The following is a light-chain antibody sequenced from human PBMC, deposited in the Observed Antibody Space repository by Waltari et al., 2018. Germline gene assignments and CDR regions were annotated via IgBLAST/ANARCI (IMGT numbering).Light chain of an antibody. CDR1: SGDIGAYKY. Sequence: QSALTQPPSASGSPGQSVTISCTGTSGDIGAYKYVSWYQQHPGKAPKLVIFEVNKRPSGVPDRFSVSKSGNAASLTVAGLQADDEAEYFCSAYAGSHILLFGGGTKLTV. CDR3: SAYAGSHILL. CDR2: EVN. V-gene: IGLV2-8*01. J-gene: IGLJ2*01.